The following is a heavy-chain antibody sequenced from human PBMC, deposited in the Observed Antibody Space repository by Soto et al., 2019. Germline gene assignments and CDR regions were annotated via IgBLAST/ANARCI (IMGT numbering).Heavy chain of an antibody. V-gene: IGHV3-23*01. CDR2: ISSSSGGST. Sequence: EVQLLESGGGLVQPGGSLRLSCAASGFTFSNYAMSWVRQAPGKGLEWVSAISSSSGGSTYYADSVKGRFTISRDNSKNTLYLQMNSLRADDTAVYFCAKDGGQEGYDYPRNWFDPWGQGTLVTVAA. D-gene: IGHD5-12*01. CDR1: GFTFSNYA. J-gene: IGHJ5*02. CDR3: AKDGGQEGYDYPRNWFDP.